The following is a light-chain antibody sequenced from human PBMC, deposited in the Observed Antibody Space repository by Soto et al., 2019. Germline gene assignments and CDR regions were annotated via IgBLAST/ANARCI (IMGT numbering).Light chain of an antibody. Sequence: QSVLTQPPSASGTPGQRGTISCSGSRSNSGRNYVYWYQQLPGTAPTLLIYNNNQRHSGVPDLFSGSKSGTSASPAISGLRCEDEADYYCAAWDDSMSDVLLGGGTKVTVL. J-gene: IGLJ2*01. CDR3: AAWDDSMSDVL. CDR2: NNN. CDR1: RSNSGRNY. V-gene: IGLV1-47*01.